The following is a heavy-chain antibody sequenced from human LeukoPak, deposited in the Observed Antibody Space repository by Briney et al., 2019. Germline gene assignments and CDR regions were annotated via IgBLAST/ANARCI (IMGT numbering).Heavy chain of an antibody. CDR2: ISWNSGSI. Sequence: QPGGSLRLSCAASGFIFDDYAMHWVRQAPGKGLEWVSGISWNSGSIGYADSVKGRFTISRDNSKNSLYLQMNSLRAEDTALYYCAKEGSRYSYRGVMDYWGQGTLVTVSS. CDR3: AKEGSRYSYRGVMDY. CDR1: GFIFDDYA. D-gene: IGHD5-18*01. V-gene: IGHV3-9*01. J-gene: IGHJ4*02.